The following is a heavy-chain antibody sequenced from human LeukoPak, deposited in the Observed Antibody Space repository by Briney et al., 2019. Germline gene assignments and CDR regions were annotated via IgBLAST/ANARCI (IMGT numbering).Heavy chain of an antibody. CDR1: GGSINSGGYY. CDR3: ARRRVVVAATDGASGAFDI. D-gene: IGHD2-15*01. J-gene: IGHJ3*02. V-gene: IGHV4-31*03. Sequence: SETLSLTCTVSGGSINSGGYYWSWIRQHPGKGLEWIGYIYYSGSTYYNPSLKSRVTISVDTSKNQFSLKLSSVIAADTAVYYCARRRVVVAATDGASGAFDIWGQGTMVTVSS. CDR2: IYYSGST.